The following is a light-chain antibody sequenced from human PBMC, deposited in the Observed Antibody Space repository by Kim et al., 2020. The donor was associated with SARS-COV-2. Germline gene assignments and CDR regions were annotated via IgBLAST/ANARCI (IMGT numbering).Light chain of an antibody. CDR1: GSDVGGYNL. CDR3: CSYSGTTTYVA. J-gene: IGLJ2*01. V-gene: IGLV2-23*02. CDR2: EVT. Sequence: QSALTQPASVSGSLGQSITISCTGAGSDVGGYNLVSWYQHRPGKAHKLIIFEVTKRPSGVSDRFSGAKSGNSASLTISGLQAEDEADYLCCSYSGTTTYVAFGGGTK.